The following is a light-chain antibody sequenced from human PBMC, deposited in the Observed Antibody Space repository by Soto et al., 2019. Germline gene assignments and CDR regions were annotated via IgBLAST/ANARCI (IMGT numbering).Light chain of an antibody. V-gene: IGKV1-39*01. CDR2: AAS. J-gene: IGKJ5*01. Sequence: DIQMTQSPSSLSASVGDRVTITCRASQSISSYLNWYQQKPGKAPKLLIYAASSLQSGVPSRFSGSGSGTDITLTISSLPPEEFATYYGQHSYSTPTSGRGTRLEIK. CDR1: QSISSY. CDR3: QHSYSTPT.